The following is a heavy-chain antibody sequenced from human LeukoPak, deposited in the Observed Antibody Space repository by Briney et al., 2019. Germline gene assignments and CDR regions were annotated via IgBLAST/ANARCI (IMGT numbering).Heavy chain of an antibody. D-gene: IGHD1-26*01. CDR3: TRRREGSAYRVY. CDR1: GGSITSSGYY. J-gene: IGHJ4*02. Sequence: PSETLSLTCTVSGGSITSSGYYWGWIRQPPGKGLEWIGNVFYGGTSYSSPSLKSRVTISVDTSNNHFSLRLTSVTAADTALYYCTRRREGSAYRVYWGQGTLVTVSS. CDR2: VFYGGTS. V-gene: IGHV4-39*02.